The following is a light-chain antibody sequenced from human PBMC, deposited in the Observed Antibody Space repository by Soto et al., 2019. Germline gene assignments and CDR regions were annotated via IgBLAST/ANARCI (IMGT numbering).Light chain of an antibody. CDR2: RNN. CDR3: PSWDYTLSGYWV. CDR1: SSNIGSNY. Sequence: QSVLTQPPSASGTPGQRVTISCSGSSSNIGSNYVYWYQQLPATAPKILIYRNNQRPSGVPDRFSCSNSGTSASLAISGFRFEHEAEDDCPSWDYTLSGYWVFGGGTKLTVL. V-gene: IGLV1-47*01. J-gene: IGLJ3*02.